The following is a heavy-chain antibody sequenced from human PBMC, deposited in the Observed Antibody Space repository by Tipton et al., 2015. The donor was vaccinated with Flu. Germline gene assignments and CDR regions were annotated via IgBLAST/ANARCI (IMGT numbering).Heavy chain of an antibody. J-gene: IGHJ4*02. CDR1: GHSVGSGYY. Sequence: TLSLTCSVSGHSVGSGYYWGWIRQPPGEGLEWIASFYYGGSTSFNPSLRSRVTISVDTSMNQFSLNLNSVTVADTAVYYCARDLTTIFGGAFDNWGQGTVVTVSS. V-gene: IGHV4-38-2*02. CDR2: FYYGGST. D-gene: IGHD3-3*01. CDR3: ARDLTTIFGGAFDN.